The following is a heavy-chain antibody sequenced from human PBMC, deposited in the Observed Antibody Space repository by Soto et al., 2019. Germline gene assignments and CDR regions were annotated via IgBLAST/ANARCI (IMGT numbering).Heavy chain of an antibody. Sequence: PSETLSLTCAVYGGSFSGYYWSWIRQPPGKGLEWIGEINHSGSTNYNPSLKSRVTISVDTSKNQFSLKLSSVTAADTAVYYCARGARSSSFKLGGRSWFDPWGQGTLVTVSS. CDR3: ARGARSSSFKLGGRSWFDP. CDR1: GGSFSGYY. D-gene: IGHD6-6*01. J-gene: IGHJ5*02. V-gene: IGHV4-34*01. CDR2: INHSGST.